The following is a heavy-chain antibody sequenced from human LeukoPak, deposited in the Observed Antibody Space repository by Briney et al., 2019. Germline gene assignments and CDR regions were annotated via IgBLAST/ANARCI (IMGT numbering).Heavy chain of an antibody. D-gene: IGHD2-2*01. CDR3: ARVLWGTVVVPAAMKIFDY. J-gene: IGHJ4*02. CDR2: INHSGST. V-gene: IGHV4-34*01. CDR1: GGSFSGYY. Sequence: SETLSLTCAVYGGSFSGYYWSWIRQPPGKGLEWIEEINHSGSTNYNPSLKSRVTISVDTSKNQFSLKLSPVTAADTAVYYCARVLWGTVVVPAAMKIFDYWGQGTLVTVSS.